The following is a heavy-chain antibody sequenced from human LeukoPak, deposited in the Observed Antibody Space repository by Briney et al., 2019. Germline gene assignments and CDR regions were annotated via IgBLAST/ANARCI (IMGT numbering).Heavy chain of an antibody. D-gene: IGHD5-12*01. CDR1: GYSFTSYW. V-gene: IGHV5-51*01. CDR2: IYPGDSDT. J-gene: IGHJ6*02. CDR3: ARQEQDIANYYYYGMDV. Sequence: GESLKISCKGSGYSFTSYWIGWVRQMPGKGLEWMGIIYPGDSDTRYSPSFQGQVTIPADKSISTAYLQWSSLKASDTAMYYCARQEQDIANYYYYGMDVWGQGTTVTVSS.